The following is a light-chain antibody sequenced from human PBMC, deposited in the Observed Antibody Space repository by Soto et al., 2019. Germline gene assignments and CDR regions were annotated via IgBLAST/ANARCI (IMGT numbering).Light chain of an antibody. J-gene: IGLJ2*01. CDR2: DVS. CDR3: SSYTSRSSGV. Sequence: QSVLTQPVSVSGSPGQTITISCTGTSSDVGGYNYVSWYQQHPGKAPKLMIYDVSNRPSGVSNRFSGSKSGNTASLTISGLQAEDEADYYCSSYTSRSSGVFGGGTKLTVL. V-gene: IGLV2-14*01. CDR1: SSDVGGYNY.